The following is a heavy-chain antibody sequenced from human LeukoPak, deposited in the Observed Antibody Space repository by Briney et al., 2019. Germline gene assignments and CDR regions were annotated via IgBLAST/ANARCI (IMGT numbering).Heavy chain of an antibody. Sequence: GGSLRLSCAASGFTFSSYAMSWVLQAPGKGLEWVSAISGSGGSTYYADSVKGRFTISRDNSKNTLYLQMNSLRAEDTAVYYCAKDLSLSPTSPWGQGTLVTVSS. V-gene: IGHV3-23*01. D-gene: IGHD1-14*01. CDR3: AKDLSLSPTSP. J-gene: IGHJ5*02. CDR2: ISGSGGST. CDR1: GFTFSSYA.